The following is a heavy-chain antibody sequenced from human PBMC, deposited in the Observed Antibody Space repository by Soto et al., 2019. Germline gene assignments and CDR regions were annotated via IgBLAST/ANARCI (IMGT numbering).Heavy chain of an antibody. CDR1: GFTFSSYW. CDR2: IKQDGSEK. V-gene: IGHV3-7*01. Sequence: PGGSLRLSCAASGFTFSSYWMSWVRQAPGKGLEWVANIKQDGSEKYYVDSVKGRFTISRDNAKNSLYLQMNSLRAEDTAVYYCARDSGFYSSSSVAFDIWGQGTMVTVSS. D-gene: IGHD6-6*01. J-gene: IGHJ3*02. CDR3: ARDSGFYSSSSVAFDI.